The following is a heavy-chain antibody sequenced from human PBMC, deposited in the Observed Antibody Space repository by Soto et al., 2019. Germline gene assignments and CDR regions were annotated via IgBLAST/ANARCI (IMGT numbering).Heavy chain of an antibody. Sequence: GGSLRLSCAASGFTFSSYSMNWVRQAPGKGLEWVSAISGSGGSTYYADSVKGRFTISRDNSKNTPYLQMNSLRAEDTAVYYCAKDPARGTMARGVNSYNWFDPWGQGTLVTVSS. D-gene: IGHD3-10*01. CDR3: AKDPARGTMARGVNSYNWFDP. V-gene: IGHV3-23*01. CDR1: GFTFSSYS. CDR2: ISGSGGST. J-gene: IGHJ5*02.